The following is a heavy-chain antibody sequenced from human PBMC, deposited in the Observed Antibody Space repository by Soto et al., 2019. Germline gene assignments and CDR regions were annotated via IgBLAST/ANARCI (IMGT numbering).Heavy chain of an antibody. J-gene: IGHJ4*02. CDR3: SVSCVSEVDY. V-gene: IGHV1-2*02. CDR2: IYPDSGAT. Sequence: QVQLVQSGAEVKQHGASVKVSCRTSGYTFSGFYIHWVRQAPGQGLESMGWIYPDSGATDYAQKFQGRVTITRDTSISTAYMELSRLRADDTAVYYCSVSCVSEVDYWGRVTLVSVSS. CDR1: GYTFSGFY. D-gene: IGHD2-8*01.